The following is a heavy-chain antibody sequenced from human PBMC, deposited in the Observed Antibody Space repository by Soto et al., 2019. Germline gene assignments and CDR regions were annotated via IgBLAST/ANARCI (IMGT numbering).Heavy chain of an antibody. CDR3: ARGGRSSGSYYGY. CDR1: GGSFSGYY. Sequence: SETLSLTCAVYGGSFSGYYWSWIRQPPGKGLQWIGEINHSGSTNYNPSLKSRVTISVDTSKNQFSLKLSSVTAADTAVYYCARGGRSSGSYYGYWGQGTLVTVSS. CDR2: INHSGST. D-gene: IGHD1-26*01. J-gene: IGHJ4*02. V-gene: IGHV4-34*01.